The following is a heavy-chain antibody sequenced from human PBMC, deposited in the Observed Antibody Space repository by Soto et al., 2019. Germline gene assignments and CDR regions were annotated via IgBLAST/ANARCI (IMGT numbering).Heavy chain of an antibody. CDR3: ARGDVVVVAATGDYNFYGMDF. V-gene: IGHV1-2*02. Sequence: QVQLVQSGAEVKKPGASVKVSCKASGYTFSGYYMHWVRQAPGQGLEWMGWINPNSGGTNYPQKFQGRVTMTRDTSISTAYMELSRLRSDDTAVYYCARGDVVVVAATGDYNFYGMDFWGHGTTVTVSS. J-gene: IGHJ6*02. D-gene: IGHD2-15*01. CDR1: GYTFSGYY. CDR2: INPNSGGT.